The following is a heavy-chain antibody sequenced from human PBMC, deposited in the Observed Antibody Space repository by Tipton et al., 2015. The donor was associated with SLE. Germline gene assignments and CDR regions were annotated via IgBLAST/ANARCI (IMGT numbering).Heavy chain of an antibody. CDR2: IYHTENT. CDR3: ARGNRLAARQIDS. CDR1: GVSISSGGIY. J-gene: IGHJ4*02. V-gene: IGHV4-31*03. D-gene: IGHD6-6*01. Sequence: TLSLTCNVSGVSISSGGIYWFWIRQHPGKGLEWIGYIYHTENTYYNPSLKSRVAISVDMSKKQFSLKVMSVTAADTAVYYCARGNRLAARQIDSWDRGTLVTVSS.